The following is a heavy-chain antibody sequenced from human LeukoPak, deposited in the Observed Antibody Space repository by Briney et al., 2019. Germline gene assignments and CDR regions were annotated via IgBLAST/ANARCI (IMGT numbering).Heavy chain of an antibody. J-gene: IGHJ4*02. Sequence: PGGSLRLSCAAPGFTFSSYSMNWVRQAPGKGLEWGSYISSSSSTIYYADSVKGGFTISRDNAKNSLYPQMNSLRAEDTAVYYCARDQSLYYYDSSGYYPFDYWGQGTLVTVSS. CDR3: ARDQSLYYYDSSGYYPFDY. CDR2: ISSSSSTI. V-gene: IGHV3-48*01. CDR1: GFTFSSYS. D-gene: IGHD3-22*01.